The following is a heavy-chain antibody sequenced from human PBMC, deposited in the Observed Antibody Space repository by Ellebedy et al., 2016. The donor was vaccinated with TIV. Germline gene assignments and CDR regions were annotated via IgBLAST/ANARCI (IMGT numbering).Heavy chain of an antibody. D-gene: IGHD1-26*01. J-gene: IGHJ4*02. Sequence: PGGSLRLSCAASGFTFSSYWMHWVRQAPGKGLAWVAVVSYAGNTKYYADSVKGRFTISRDNSKNTVYLDMNSLTPDDTAVYYCAKDAWEKARVSWEHDYWGQGTLVTVSS. CDR1: GFTFSSYW. V-gene: IGHV3-30*02. CDR2: VSYAGNTK. CDR3: AKDAWEKARVSWEHDY.